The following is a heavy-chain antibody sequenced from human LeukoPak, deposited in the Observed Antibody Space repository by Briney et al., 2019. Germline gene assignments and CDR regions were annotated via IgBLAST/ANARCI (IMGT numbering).Heavy chain of an antibody. J-gene: IGHJ1*01. CDR3: AKDAQRGFDNSNALQN. Sequence: PGGSLRLSCAASGFTFSHYGMHGVRQPPGAGLDWVAVIWSDGSDKYYAKSVKGRFTISRDNTKHSLFLQMNSLRAEDTAVYYCAKDAQRGFDNSNALQNWGQGILVTVSS. V-gene: IGHV3-33*06. D-gene: IGHD3-9*01. CDR1: GFTFSHYG. CDR2: IWSDGSDK.